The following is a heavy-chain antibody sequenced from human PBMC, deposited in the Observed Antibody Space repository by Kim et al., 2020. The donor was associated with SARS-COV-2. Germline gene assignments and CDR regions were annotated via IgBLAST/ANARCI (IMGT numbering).Heavy chain of an antibody. CDR2: IYYSGST. CDR1: GGSISSYY. V-gene: IGHV4-59*13. J-gene: IGHJ6*02. CDR3: ARDQGPHSYYFYGMDV. Sequence: SETLSLTCTVSGGSISSYYWSWIRQPPGKGLEWIGYIYYSGSTNYNPSLKSRVTISVDTSKNQFSLKLSSVTAADTAVYYCARDQGPHSYYFYGMDVWGQGTTVTVSS.